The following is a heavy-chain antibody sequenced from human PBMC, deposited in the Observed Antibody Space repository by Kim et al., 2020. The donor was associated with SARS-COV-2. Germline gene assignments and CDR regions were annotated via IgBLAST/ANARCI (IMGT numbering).Heavy chain of an antibody. CDR2: INHSGST. J-gene: IGHJ4*02. Sequence: SETLSLTCAVYGGSFSGYYWSWIRQPPGKGLEWIGEINHSGSTNYNPSLKSRVTISVDTSKNQFSLKLSSVTAADTAVYYCASPGGRDGYKRAFDYWGQGTLVTVSS. D-gene: IGHD5-12*01. CDR1: GGSFSGYY. CDR3: ASPGGRDGYKRAFDY. V-gene: IGHV4-34*01.